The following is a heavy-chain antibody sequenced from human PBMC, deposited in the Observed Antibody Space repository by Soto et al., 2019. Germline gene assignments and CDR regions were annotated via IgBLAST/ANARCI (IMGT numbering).Heavy chain of an antibody. CDR1: GFTFDDYA. J-gene: IGHJ6*03. CDR3: AKDISPLSYYYMDV. V-gene: IGHV3-9*01. Sequence: GGSLRLSCAASGFTFDDYAMHWVRQAPGKGLEWVSGISWNSGSIGYADSVKGRFTISRDNAKNSLYLQMNSLRAEDTALYYCAKDISPLSYYYMDVWGKGTTVTVSS. CDR2: ISWNSGSI. D-gene: IGHD3-16*02.